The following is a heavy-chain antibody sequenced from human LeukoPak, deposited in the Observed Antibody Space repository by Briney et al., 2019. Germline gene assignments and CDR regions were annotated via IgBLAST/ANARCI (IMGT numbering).Heavy chain of an antibody. CDR3: ARGRLLWFGESLGPAFDI. J-gene: IGHJ3*02. CDR1: GGSFSGYY. CDR2: INHSGST. Sequence: SETLSLTCAVYGGSFSGYYWSWIRQPPGKGLEWIGEINHSGSTNYNPSLKSRVTISVDTSKNQFSLKLSSVTAADTAVYYCARGRLLWFGESLGPAFDIWGQGTMVTVSS. V-gene: IGHV4-34*01. D-gene: IGHD3-10*01.